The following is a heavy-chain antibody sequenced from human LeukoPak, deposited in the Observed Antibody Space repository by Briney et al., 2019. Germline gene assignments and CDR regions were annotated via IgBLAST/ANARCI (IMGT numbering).Heavy chain of an antibody. D-gene: IGHD3-9*01. CDR1: GGSISSGGYY. CDR2: IYYSGST. Sequence: PSQTLSLTCTVSGGSISSGGYYWSWIRQHPGKGLEWIGYIYYSGSTYYNPSLKSRVTISVDTSKNQFSLKLSSVTAADTAVYYCARVDVLRYFDWLAGFPGAFDIWGQGTMVTVSS. CDR3: ARVDVLRYFDWLAGFPGAFDI. J-gene: IGHJ3*02. V-gene: IGHV4-31*03.